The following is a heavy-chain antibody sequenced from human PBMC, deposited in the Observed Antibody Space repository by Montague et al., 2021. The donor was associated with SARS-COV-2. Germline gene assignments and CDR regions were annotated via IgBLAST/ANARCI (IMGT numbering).Heavy chain of an antibody. CDR1: GGSISSYY. CDR3: ARAQNTCFIANCVNYFEV. D-gene: IGHD1-1*01. V-gene: IGHV4-59*01. Sequence: SETLSLTCTVSGGSISSYYWSWIRQSPGKGLEWIGYVHYTGSTKYNPSLKTRVTLSLDTPKNHFSLKLSSVTAADMAVYYCARAQNTCFIANCVNYFEVWGLGALVTVSS. CDR2: VHYTGST. J-gene: IGHJ4*02.